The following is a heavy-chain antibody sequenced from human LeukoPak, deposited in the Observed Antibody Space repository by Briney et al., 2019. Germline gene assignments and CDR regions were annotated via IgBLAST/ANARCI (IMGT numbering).Heavy chain of an antibody. Sequence: ASVTVSCKASGYTFTGYYMHWVRQAPGQGLEWMGWINPNTGGTKYAQKFQGRVTITRDTSISTAYMELSRLRSDDTAVYYCAREEYYSGSYYYYYYMDVWGKGTTVTISS. CDR3: AREEYYSGSYYYYYYMDV. J-gene: IGHJ6*03. CDR2: INPNTGGT. D-gene: IGHD1-26*01. CDR1: GYTFTGYY. V-gene: IGHV1-2*02.